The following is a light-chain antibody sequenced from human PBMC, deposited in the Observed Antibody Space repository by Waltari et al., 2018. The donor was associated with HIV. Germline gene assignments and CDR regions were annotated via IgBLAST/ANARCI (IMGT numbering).Light chain of an antibody. J-gene: IGLJ1*01. CDR3: QVWDSSSDHYV. Sequence: SYVLTQPPSVSVAPGHTAMITCGGNNIRSKSVHWYQQKPGQAPVLVVYDESDRPSGIPERFSGSNSGNTATLTISRVEAGDEADYYCQVWDSSSDHYVFGTGTKVTVL. CDR1: NIRSKS. V-gene: IGLV3-21*02. CDR2: DES.